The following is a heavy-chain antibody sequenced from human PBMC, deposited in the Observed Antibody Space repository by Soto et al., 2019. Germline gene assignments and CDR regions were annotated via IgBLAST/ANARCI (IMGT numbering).Heavy chain of an antibody. V-gene: IGHV4-30-4*02. CDR2: IYYSGST. Sequence: SDTLSLTXTVSGGSISSGDYHWTPIRQPPGKGLEWIGYIYYSGSTYYNPSLKSRVTISVDTSKNQFSLKLSSVTAADTAVYYCARDTEYYGSGSYWGQGTLVTVSS. D-gene: IGHD3-10*01. J-gene: IGHJ4*02. CDR1: GGSISSGDYH. CDR3: ARDTEYYGSGSY.